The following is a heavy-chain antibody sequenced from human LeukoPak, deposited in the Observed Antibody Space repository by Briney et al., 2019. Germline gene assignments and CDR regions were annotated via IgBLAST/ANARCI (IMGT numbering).Heavy chain of an antibody. CDR3: LRDYGGNGP. V-gene: IGHV3-48*01. D-gene: IGHD4-23*01. Sequence: GGSLRLSCAASGFTFSSYSMNWVRQAPGKGLEWVSYISSSSSTIYYADSVKGRLTISRDNAKNSLYLQMNSLRAEDTAVYYCLRDYGGNGPWGQGTLVTVSS. J-gene: IGHJ5*02. CDR1: GFTFSSYS. CDR2: ISSSSSTI.